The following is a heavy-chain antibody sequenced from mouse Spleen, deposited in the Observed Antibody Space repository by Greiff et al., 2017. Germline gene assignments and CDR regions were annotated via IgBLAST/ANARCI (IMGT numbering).Heavy chain of an antibody. D-gene: IGHD1-1*01. Sequence: QVQLQQPGAELVKPGASVKMSCKASGYTFTSYWITWVKQRPGQGLEWIGDIYPGSGSTNYNEKFKSKATLTVDTSSSTAYMQLSSLTSEDSAVYYCAREEGLRFYFDYWGQGTTLTVSS. CDR2: IYPGSGST. J-gene: IGHJ2*01. V-gene: IGHV1-55*01. CDR3: AREEGLRFYFDY. CDR1: GYTFTSYW.